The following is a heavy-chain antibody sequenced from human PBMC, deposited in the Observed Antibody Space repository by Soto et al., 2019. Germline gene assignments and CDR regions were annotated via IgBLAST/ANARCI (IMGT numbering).Heavy chain of an antibody. Sequence: QVQLVESGRGVVQPGRSLRLSCAASGFSFNSYGMHWVRQAPGKGLEWVAVIWHDGRDKKYADSVKGRFTVSRDNSQNTLYLQTNSLRAEDTAVFYCARDRGSDSGMDVWGQGTTVTVSS. V-gene: IGHV3-33*01. CDR1: GFSFNSYG. D-gene: IGHD3-10*01. CDR2: IWHDGRDK. CDR3: ARDRGSDSGMDV. J-gene: IGHJ6*02.